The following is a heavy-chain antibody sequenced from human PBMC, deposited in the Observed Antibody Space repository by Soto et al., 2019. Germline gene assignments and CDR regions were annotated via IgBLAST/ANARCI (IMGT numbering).Heavy chain of an antibody. CDR3: ARRRANYYGSGSSFDY. J-gene: IGHJ4*02. V-gene: IGHV4-39*01. CDR2: IYYSGST. CDR1: GGSISSSSYY. Sequence: SETLSLTCTVSGGSISSSSYYWGWIRQPPGKGLEWIGSIYYSGSTYYNPPLKSRVTISVDTSKNQFSLKLSSVTAADTAVYYCARRRANYYGSGSSFDYWGQGTLVTVSS. D-gene: IGHD3-10*01.